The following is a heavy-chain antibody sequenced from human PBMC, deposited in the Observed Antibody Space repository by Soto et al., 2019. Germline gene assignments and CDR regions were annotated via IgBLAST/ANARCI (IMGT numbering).Heavy chain of an antibody. J-gene: IGHJ3*02. Sequence: LRLSCAASGFTFSSYAMHWVRQAPGKGLEWVAVISYDGSNKYYADSVKGRFTISRDNSKNTLYLQMNSLRAEDTAVYYCARGTTNVAFDIWGQGTMVTVSS. CDR2: ISYDGSNK. CDR3: ARGTTNVAFDI. CDR1: GFTFSSYA. V-gene: IGHV3-30-3*01. D-gene: IGHD4-17*01.